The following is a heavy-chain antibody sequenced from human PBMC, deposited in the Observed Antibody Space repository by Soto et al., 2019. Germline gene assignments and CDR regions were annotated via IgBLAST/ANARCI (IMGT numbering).Heavy chain of an antibody. J-gene: IGHJ4*02. D-gene: IGHD6-19*01. Sequence: PXGTLSLTFTVSGGSISSYYWSWIRQPPGKGLEWIGYIYYSGSTNYNPSLKSRVTISVDTSKNQFSLKLSSVTAADTAVYYCARGYSSGWLIDYWGQGTLVTVSS. CDR3: ARGYSSGWLIDY. CDR2: IYYSGST. CDR1: GGSISSYY. V-gene: IGHV4-59*01.